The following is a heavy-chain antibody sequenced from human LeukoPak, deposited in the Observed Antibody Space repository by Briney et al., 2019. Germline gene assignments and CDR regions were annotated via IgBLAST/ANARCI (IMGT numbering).Heavy chain of an antibody. CDR2: IKSKADGGTT. CDR1: GFTFNNAW. V-gene: IGHV3-15*01. J-gene: IGHJ4*02. Sequence: GGSLRFSCTASGFTFNNAWMSWVRQAPGKGLEWVGRIKSKADGGTTDYAAPVQGRFTISRDDSKKTLYLQMNSLKTEDTAVYYCTTLWYYYDSSDYWGQGTLVTVSS. D-gene: IGHD3-22*01. CDR3: TTLWYYYDSSDY.